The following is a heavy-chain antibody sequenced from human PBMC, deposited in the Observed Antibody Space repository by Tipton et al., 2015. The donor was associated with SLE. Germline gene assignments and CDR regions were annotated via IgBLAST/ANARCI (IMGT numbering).Heavy chain of an antibody. J-gene: IGHJ4*02. CDR3: AREPSSYYDGSGYYYLDY. D-gene: IGHD3-22*01. V-gene: IGHV3-7*05. CDR1: GFTFSSYW. Sequence: GSLRLSCAASGFTFSSYWMSWVRQAPGKGLEWVANIKQDGSEKYYVDSVKGRFTISRDNAKNSLYLQMNSLRAEDTAVYYCAREPSSYYDGSGYYYLDYWGQCTAVTVSS. CDR2: IKQDGSEK.